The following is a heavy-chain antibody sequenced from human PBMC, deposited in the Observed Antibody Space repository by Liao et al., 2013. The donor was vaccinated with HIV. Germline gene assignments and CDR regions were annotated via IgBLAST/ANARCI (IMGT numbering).Heavy chain of an antibody. Sequence: QVQPQQWGAGLLKPSETLSLTCAVYGGSFSGYYWSWIRQPPGKGLEWIGEINHSGSTNYNPSLKSRVTISVDTSKNQFSLKLRSVTAADTAVYYCAGGDGYNDDVFDIWGQGAMVTVSS. D-gene: IGHD5-24*01. CDR1: GGSFSGYY. CDR2: INHSGST. J-gene: IGHJ3*02. V-gene: IGHV4-34*01. CDR3: AGGDGYNDDVFDI.